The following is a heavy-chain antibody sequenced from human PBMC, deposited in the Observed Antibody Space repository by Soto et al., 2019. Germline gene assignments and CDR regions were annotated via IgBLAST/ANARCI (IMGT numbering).Heavy chain of an antibody. CDR1: VGTFSSYA. J-gene: IGHJ4*02. V-gene: IGHV1-69*12. CDR3: ARGYCSGGSCYATGQFDY. D-gene: IGHD2-15*01. Sequence: QVQLVQSGAEVKKPGSSVKVSCKASVGTFSSYAISWVRQAPGQGLEWMGGIIPIFGTANYAQKFQGRVTITADESTSTAYMELSSLRSEDTAVYYCARGYCSGGSCYATGQFDYWGQGTLVTVSS. CDR2: IIPIFGTA.